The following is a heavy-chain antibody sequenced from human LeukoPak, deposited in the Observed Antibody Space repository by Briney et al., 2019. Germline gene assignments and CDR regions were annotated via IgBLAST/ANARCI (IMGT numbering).Heavy chain of an antibody. V-gene: IGHV3-53*01. J-gene: IGHJ4*02. Sequence: GGSLRLSCAASGFTVRSHYMTWVRQAPGKGLEWVSVIYSGGSTDYADSVKGRFTISRDNAKNSLYLQMNSLRAEDTAVYYCARESLWFGELLDSWGQGTLVTVSS. CDR2: IYSGGST. CDR1: GFTVRSHY. CDR3: ARESLWFGELLDS. D-gene: IGHD3-10*01.